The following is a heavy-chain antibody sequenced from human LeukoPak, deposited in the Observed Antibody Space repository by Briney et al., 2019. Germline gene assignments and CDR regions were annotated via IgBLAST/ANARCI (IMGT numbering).Heavy chain of an antibody. CDR3: AKVFSYSAAAGTTTHYYFDY. CDR1: GFTFSSYA. J-gene: IGHJ4*02. CDR2: ISGSGGST. Sequence: GGSLRLSCAASGFTFSSYAMSWVRQAPGKGLEWVSAISGSGGSTYYADSVKGRFTISRDNSKNTLYLQMNSLRAEDTAVYYCAKVFSYSAAAGTTTHYYFDYWGQGTLVTVSS. V-gene: IGHV3-23*01. D-gene: IGHD6-13*01.